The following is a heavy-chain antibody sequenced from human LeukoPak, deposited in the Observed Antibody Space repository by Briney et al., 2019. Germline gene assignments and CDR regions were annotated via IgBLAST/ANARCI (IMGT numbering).Heavy chain of an antibody. Sequence: SVKVSCKASEGTFSSYAISWVRQAPGQGLEWMGGIIPIFGTANYAQKFQGRVTITADESTSTAYMELSSLRSEDTAVYYCARGRVIFHRDNDAFDVWGQGTMVTVSS. CDR2: IIPIFGTA. CDR1: EGTFSSYA. D-gene: IGHD2-21*01. CDR3: ARGRVIFHRDNDAFDV. V-gene: IGHV1-69*13. J-gene: IGHJ3*01.